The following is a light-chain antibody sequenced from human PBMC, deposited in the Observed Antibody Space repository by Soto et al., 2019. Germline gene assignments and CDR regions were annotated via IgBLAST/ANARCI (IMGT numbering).Light chain of an antibody. CDR3: CSYAGSSLWV. CDR1: SSDVGVYNY. Sequence: SVLTQPRSVSGSPGQSVTISCTGTSSDVGVYNYVSWYQQHPGKAPQLVIYDVIKRPSGVPYRFSGSKSGNTASLTISGLQAEDEADYYCCSYAGSSLWVFGGGTKLTVL. V-gene: IGLV2-11*01. J-gene: IGLJ3*02. CDR2: DVI.